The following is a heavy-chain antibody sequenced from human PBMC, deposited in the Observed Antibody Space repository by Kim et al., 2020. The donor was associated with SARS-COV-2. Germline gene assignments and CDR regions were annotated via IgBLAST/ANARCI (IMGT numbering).Heavy chain of an antibody. CDR3: ARDYALVALVTVIHYGMDV. J-gene: IGHJ6*02. CDR2: ISSSGNPI. Sequence: VSFISSSGNPIFYADSVKGRFTISRDNAKNSLYLQMNSLRAEDTAVYYCARDYALVALVTVIHYGMDVWGQGTTVTVSS. V-gene: IGHV3-48*03. D-gene: IGHD2-2*01.